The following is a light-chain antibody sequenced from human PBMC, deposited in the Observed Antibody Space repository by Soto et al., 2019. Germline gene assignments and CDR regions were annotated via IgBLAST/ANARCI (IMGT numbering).Light chain of an antibody. J-gene: IGKJ1*01. CDR3: QQYSTFWT. CDR1: RSLTRW. CDR2: ETS. Sequence: DIQMSQSPSTLSASVGDTVTISCRASRSLTRWLAWYQQKPGKAPELLIYETSILQSGVPSRFSAGGSGTDFTLTLSGLQPDDIATYYCQQYSTFWTFGQGTRVELK. V-gene: IGKV1-5*03.